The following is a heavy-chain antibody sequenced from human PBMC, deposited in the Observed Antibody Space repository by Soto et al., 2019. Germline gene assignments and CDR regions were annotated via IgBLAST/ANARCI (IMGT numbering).Heavy chain of an antibody. Sequence: QVQLVESGGGVVQPGRSLRLSCAASGFTFSSYAMHWVRQAPGKGLEWVAVISYNGSNKYYADSVKGRFTISRDNSKNTLYLQMNSLRAEDTAVYYCARDISSSQLVGLFHGMDVWGQGTTVTVSS. CDR3: ARDISSSQLVGLFHGMDV. V-gene: IGHV3-30-3*01. J-gene: IGHJ6*02. D-gene: IGHD6-13*01. CDR2: ISYNGSNK. CDR1: GFTFSSYA.